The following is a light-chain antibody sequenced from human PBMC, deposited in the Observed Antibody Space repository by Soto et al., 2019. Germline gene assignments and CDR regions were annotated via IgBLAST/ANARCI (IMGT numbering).Light chain of an antibody. CDR3: SSYTNSGTVL. CDR2: NVR. J-gene: IGLJ2*01. V-gene: IGLV2-14*01. Sequence: QSALTQPASVSGSPGQSITISCTGTSSDVGGYDYVSWYQQYAGKAPKLTIYNVRNRPSGVSNRFSGSKFGNTASLTISGLQPEDEADYFCSSYTNSGTVLFGGGTQLTVL. CDR1: SSDVGGYDY.